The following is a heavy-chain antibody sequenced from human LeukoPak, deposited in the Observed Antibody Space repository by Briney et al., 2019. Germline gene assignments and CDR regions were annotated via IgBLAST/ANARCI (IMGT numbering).Heavy chain of an antibody. J-gene: IGHJ6*03. CDR1: GGTFSTYA. D-gene: IGHD2-2*01. CDR2: IIPILGIV. CDR3: ARDREDIVVVPAAKGGYYYYYMDV. V-gene: IGHV1-69*04. Sequence: VASVKVSCKASGGTFSTYAINWVRQAPGQGLEWMGRIIPILGIVNYAQKFQGRVTITADKSTSTAYMELSSLRSEDTAVYYCARDREDIVVVPAAKGGYYYYYMDVWGKGTTVTVSS.